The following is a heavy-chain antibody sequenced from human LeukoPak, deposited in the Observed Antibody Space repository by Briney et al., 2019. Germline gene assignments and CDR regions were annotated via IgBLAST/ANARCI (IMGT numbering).Heavy chain of an antibody. J-gene: IGHJ6*02. CDR3: ASQYSSSWFQSYYYGMDV. Sequence: RASVKVSCKASGYTFTSYDINWVRQATGQGLEWMGWMNPNSGNTGYAQKFQGRVTMTRNTSISTAYMELSSLRSEDTAVYYRASQYSSSWFQSYYYGMDVWGQGTTVTVSS. V-gene: IGHV1-8*01. CDR1: GYTFTSYD. CDR2: MNPNSGNT. D-gene: IGHD6-13*01.